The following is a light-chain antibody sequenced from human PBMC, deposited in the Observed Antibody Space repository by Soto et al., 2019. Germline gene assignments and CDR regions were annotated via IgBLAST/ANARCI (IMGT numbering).Light chain of an antibody. CDR2: ASA. V-gene: IGKV1-39*01. J-gene: IGKJ2*01. CDR3: QQSYSTPYT. Sequence: DIQMTQSPSSLSASVGDRVTISCRASQSIARFLNWYQQKPGKAPKLLIYASATLQGGVPSSFSGSGSGTDFNLTISSRQPDDVATYFCQQSYSTPYTFGQGTKLDIK. CDR1: QSIARF.